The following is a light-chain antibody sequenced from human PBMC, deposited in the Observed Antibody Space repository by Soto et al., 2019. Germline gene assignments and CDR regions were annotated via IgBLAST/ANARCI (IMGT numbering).Light chain of an antibody. V-gene: IGLV1-44*01. CDR3: AAWDGSLNNTL. CDR1: GSSIGTNT. Sequence: QSVLTQPPSGSGTPGQRVTTSCSGSGSSIGTNTVNWYRQLPGTAPRLLIYGNNQRPSGVPDRFSGFKSGTSASLAISGLQSDDYAEYCCAAWDGSLNNTLFGGAT. CDR2: GNN. J-gene: IGLJ2*01.